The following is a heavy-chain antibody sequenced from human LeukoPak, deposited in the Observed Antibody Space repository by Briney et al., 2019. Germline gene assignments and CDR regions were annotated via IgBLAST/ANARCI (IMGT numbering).Heavy chain of an antibody. J-gene: IGHJ4*02. Sequence: SETLSLTCTVSGGSVGTGTYYWGWIRQPAEKGLEWIGRIYSSGTTSYNPSLESRVTISMDTSKNQFSLRLDSVTAADTAVYFCVRDRITYPATFSDYWGQGAMVTVSS. CDR2: IYSSGTT. V-gene: IGHV4-61*02. CDR3: VRDRITYPATFSDY. CDR1: GGSVGTGTYY.